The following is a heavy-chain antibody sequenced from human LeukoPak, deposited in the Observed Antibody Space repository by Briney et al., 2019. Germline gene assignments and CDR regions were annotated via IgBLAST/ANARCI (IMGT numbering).Heavy chain of an antibody. D-gene: IGHD2-15*01. CDR3: ARALGYCSGGSCTSDWFDP. V-gene: IGHV1-69*04. J-gene: IGHJ5*02. CDR2: IIPILGIA. CDR1: GGTFSSYA. Sequence: ASVKVSCKASGGTFSSYAISWVRQAPGQGLEWMGRIIPILGIANYAQKFQGRVTITADKSTSTAYMELSSLRSEDTAVYYCARALGYCSGGSCTSDWFDPWGQGTLVTVSS.